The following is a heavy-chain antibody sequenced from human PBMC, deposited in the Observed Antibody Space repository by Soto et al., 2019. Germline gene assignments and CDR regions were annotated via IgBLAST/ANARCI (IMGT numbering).Heavy chain of an antibody. CDR3: ARHYSSGSRNWFDP. V-gene: IGHV4-39*01. CDR1: GGFISSSTNY. J-gene: IGHJ5*02. D-gene: IGHD6-19*01. CDR2: IYYSGST. Sequence: PSETLSLTCTVSGGFISSSTNYWAWIRQPPGKGLESIGTIYYSGSTSYNPSLESRLTISVDTSKNQFSLKLSSVTAADTAVFYCARHYSSGSRNWFDPWGQGTLVTVSS.